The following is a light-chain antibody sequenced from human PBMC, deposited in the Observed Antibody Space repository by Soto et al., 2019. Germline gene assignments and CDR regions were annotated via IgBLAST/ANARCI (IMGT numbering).Light chain of an antibody. CDR1: QSININ. V-gene: IGKV3-15*01. J-gene: IGKJ4*01. CDR3: QQYIRWPLT. Sequence: EIGMTQSPATLSVSPGERATLSCRASQSININLAWYQQKPGQAPSLLIYGASTRATGTPARFSGSGSGTEFTLTISSLQSEDFAVYYCQQYIRWPLTFGGGTKVDIK. CDR2: GAS.